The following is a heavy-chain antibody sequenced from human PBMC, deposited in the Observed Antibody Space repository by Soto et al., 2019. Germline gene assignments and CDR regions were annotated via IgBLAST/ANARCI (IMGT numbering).Heavy chain of an antibody. D-gene: IGHD5-12*01. J-gene: IGHJ4*02. CDR2: INPYSGGT. CDR3: ARRGFSGYDLYYFDF. CDR1: GYTFTGYY. Sequence: ASVNVSCKSSGYTFTGYYMHWVRQAPGQGLEWMGWINPYSGGTNYAQKFQGRVSMTRDTSITTASMELSRLTSDDTAVYFCARRGFSGYDLYYFDFWGQGTLVTVSS. V-gene: IGHV1-2*02.